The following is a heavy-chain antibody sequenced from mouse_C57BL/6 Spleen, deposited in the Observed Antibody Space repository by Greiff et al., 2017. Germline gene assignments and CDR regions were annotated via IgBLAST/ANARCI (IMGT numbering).Heavy chain of an antibody. CDR1: GYAFSSSW. CDR2: IYPGDGDT. CDR3: ARDYYYGSADY. Sequence: VQLKQSGPELVKPGASVKISCKASGYAFSSSWMNWVKQRPGKGLEWIGRIYPGDGDTNYNGKFKGKATLTADKSSSTAYMQLSSLTSEDSAVYFCARDYYYGSADYWGQGTTLTVSS. J-gene: IGHJ2*01. D-gene: IGHD1-1*01. V-gene: IGHV1-82*01.